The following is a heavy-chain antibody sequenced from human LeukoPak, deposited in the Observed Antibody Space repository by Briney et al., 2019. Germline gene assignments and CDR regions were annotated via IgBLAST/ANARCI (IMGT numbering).Heavy chain of an antibody. CDR1: GFTFSSYA. CDR2: ISSSSSYI. J-gene: IGHJ3*02. Sequence: GGSLRLSCAASGFTFSSYAMNWVRQAPGKGLEWVSGISSSSSYIYYADSVKGRFTISRDNAKNSLYLQMNSLRAEDTAVYYCARDLTGWGAFDIWGQGTMVTVSS. CDR3: ARDLTGWGAFDI. D-gene: IGHD3-9*01. V-gene: IGHV3-21*01.